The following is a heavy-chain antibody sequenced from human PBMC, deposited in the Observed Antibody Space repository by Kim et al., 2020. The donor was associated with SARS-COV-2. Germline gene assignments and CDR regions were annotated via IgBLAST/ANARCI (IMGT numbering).Heavy chain of an antibody. CDR1: GGSISSSSYY. CDR2: IYYSGST. D-gene: IGHD6-13*01. V-gene: IGHV4-39*01. J-gene: IGHJ6*02. Sequence: SETLSLTCTVSGGSISSSSYYWGWIRQPPGKGLEWIGSIYYSGSTYYNPSLKSRVTISVDTSKNQFSLKLSSVTAADTAVYYCARRRGIADQNTTPRYYYYYGMDVWGQGTTVTVSS. CDR3: ARRRGIADQNTTPRYYYYYGMDV.